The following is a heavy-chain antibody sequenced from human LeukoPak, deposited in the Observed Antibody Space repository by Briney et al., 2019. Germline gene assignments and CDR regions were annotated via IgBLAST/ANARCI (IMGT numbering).Heavy chain of an antibody. CDR1: GYSFTSNY. Sequence: GASVKVSCKASGYSFTSNYIHWVRQAPGQGLEWMGWINTNTGNPTYAQGFTGRFVFSLDTSVSTAYLQISSLKAEDTAVYYCARVGAGSGSYYKGPDYWGQGTLVTVSS. V-gene: IGHV7-4-1*02. D-gene: IGHD3-10*01. CDR2: INTNTGNP. J-gene: IGHJ4*02. CDR3: ARVGAGSGSYYKGPDY.